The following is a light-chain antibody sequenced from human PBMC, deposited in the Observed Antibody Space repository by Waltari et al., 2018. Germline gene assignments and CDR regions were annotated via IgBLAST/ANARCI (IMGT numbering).Light chain of an antibody. CDR3: QHYVRLPAT. CDR2: GAS. V-gene: IGKV3-20*01. J-gene: IGKJ1*01. CDR1: QSINRA. Sequence: IVLTQSPGTLSLSPGERVPLSCRARQSINRALAWYQQKPGQAPRLLIYGASIRATGIPDRVSGSGSGTDFTLTISSLEPEDFAVYFCQHYVRLPATFGQGTKVEIK.